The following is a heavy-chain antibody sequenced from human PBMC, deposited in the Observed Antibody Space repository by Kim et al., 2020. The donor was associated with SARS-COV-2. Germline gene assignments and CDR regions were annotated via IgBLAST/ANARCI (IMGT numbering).Heavy chain of an antibody. CDR1: GFTFSSYG. D-gene: IGHD2-21*01. V-gene: IGHV3-30*18. CDR2: ISYDGSNK. J-gene: IGHJ2*01. CDR3: AKGVVLLVENTKGGDWYFDL. Sequence: GGSLRLSCAASGFTFSSYGMHWVRQAPGKGLEWVAVISYDGSNKYYADSVKGRFTISRDNSKNTLYLQMNSLRAEDTAVYYCAKGVVLLVENTKGGDWYFDLWGRGTLVTVSS.